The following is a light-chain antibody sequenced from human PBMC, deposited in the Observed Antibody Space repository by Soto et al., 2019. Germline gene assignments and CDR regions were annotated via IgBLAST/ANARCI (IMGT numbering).Light chain of an antibody. CDR3: QPAKSFQLT. CDR2: AAS. V-gene: IGKV1-12*01. J-gene: IGKJ4*01. Sequence: DIQMTQSPSSVSASVGDRVTITCRASQGISSWLGWYQQKPGKAPKLLIYAASSLQSGVPSRFSGSGSGTDFTLTISSLQPEDFDTYYCQPAKSFQLTFGGGTKVDI. CDR1: QGISSW.